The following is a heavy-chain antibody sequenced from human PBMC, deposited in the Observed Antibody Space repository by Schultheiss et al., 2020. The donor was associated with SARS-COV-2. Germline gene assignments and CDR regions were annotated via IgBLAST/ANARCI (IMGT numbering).Heavy chain of an antibody. D-gene: IGHD6-13*01. J-gene: IGHJ6*02. CDR1: GGSISSYY. CDR3: ARAGVVHSSSWYSPHLYGMDV. CDR2: IYYSGST. Sequence: SETLSLTCTVSGGSISSYYWSWIRQPPGKGLEWIGYIYYSGSTNYNPSLKSRVTISVDTSKNQFSLKLSSVTAADTAVYYCARAGVVHSSSWYSPHLYGMDVWGQGTTVTVSS. V-gene: IGHV4-59*01.